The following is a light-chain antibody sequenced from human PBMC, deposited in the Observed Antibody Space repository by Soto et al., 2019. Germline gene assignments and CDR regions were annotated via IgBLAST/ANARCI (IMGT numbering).Light chain of an antibody. CDR3: QQYNTYSWA. V-gene: IGKV1-5*01. J-gene: IGKJ1*01. CDR2: DAS. CDR1: QSISSR. Sequence: DIQMTQSPSTLSASVGDRVTITCRASQSISSRLAWYQQKAGQAPRLLIFDASTIASGVPPRFSGSESGTEFSLTISSLQSDDFATYYCQQYNTYSWAFGQGTKVDIK.